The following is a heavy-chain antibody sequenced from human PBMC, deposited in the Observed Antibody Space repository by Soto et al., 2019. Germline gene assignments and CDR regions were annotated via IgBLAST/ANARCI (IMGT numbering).Heavy chain of an antibody. Sequence: PGGSLRLSCAASGFTFCSYSLNWVRQAPGKGLEWVSYISSSSSTIYYADSVKGRFTISRDNAKNSLYLQMNSLRAEDTAVYYCASHPRYCSSTSCSDVWGKGTTVTVSS. D-gene: IGHD2-2*01. CDR3: ASHPRYCSSTSCSDV. CDR1: GFTFCSYS. V-gene: IGHV3-48*01. J-gene: IGHJ6*04. CDR2: ISSSSSTI.